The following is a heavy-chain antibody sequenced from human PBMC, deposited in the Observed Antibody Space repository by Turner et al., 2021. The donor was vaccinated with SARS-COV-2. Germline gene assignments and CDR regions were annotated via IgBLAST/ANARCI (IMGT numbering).Heavy chain of an antibody. CDR1: ARSICTSTYY. CDR3: ARQSEWELLGVLDGFDI. J-gene: IGHJ3*02. CDR2: IYYNEST. Sequence: QLQLYESCPGMVKPPESLSLTCPAAARSICTSTYYWGWIRQAPGTGLDWSGSIYYNESTSDNAPIKSRPTISGDTSKIQFYLKLRYVTAADTAVYDCARQSEWELLGVLDGFDIWGQGTMVTVSS. D-gene: IGHD1-26*01. V-gene: IGHV4-39*01.